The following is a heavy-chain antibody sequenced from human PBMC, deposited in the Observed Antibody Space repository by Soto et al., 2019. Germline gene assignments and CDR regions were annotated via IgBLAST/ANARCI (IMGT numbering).Heavy chain of an antibody. CDR1: GYTFVNYA. CDR3: AREAGSGSDYPFDY. CDR2: ISAYNGNT. V-gene: IGHV1-18*01. D-gene: IGHD3-10*01. J-gene: IGHJ4*02. Sequence: QVQLVQSGAEVKKPGASVKVSCKSSGYTFVNYAICWVRQAPGQGLEWMGCISAYNGNTDYAQNLQGRVTMTTDTSTTTAYMELRSLRSDDTAVYFCAREAGSGSDYPFDYWGQGTLVTVSS.